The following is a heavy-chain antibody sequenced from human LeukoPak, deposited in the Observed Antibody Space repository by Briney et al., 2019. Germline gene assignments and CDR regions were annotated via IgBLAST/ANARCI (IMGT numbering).Heavy chain of an antibody. CDR1: GGSISSGSYY. CDR2: IYTSGST. CDR3: ARSRIVVVSYYYMDV. D-gene: IGHD3-22*01. Sequence: SSQTLSLTCTVSGGSISSGSYYWSWIRQPAGKGLEWIGRIYTSGSTNYNPSLKSRVTISVDTSKNQFSLKLSSVTATDTAVYYCARSRIVVVSYYYMDVWGKGTTVTVSS. J-gene: IGHJ6*03. V-gene: IGHV4-61*02.